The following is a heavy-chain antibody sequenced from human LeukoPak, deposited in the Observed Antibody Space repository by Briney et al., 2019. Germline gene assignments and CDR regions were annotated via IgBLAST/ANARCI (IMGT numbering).Heavy chain of an antibody. D-gene: IGHD2-2*01. Sequence: GGSLRLSCAASGFAFNTYWMHWVRRAPGKGLEWVSNINSDGSRTTYADSVKGRFTISRDNAKNTLYLQMNSLRPEDTAVYYCARDRTHQFDQWGRGTLVTVSS. V-gene: IGHV3-74*03. CDR1: GFAFNTYW. J-gene: IGHJ4*02. CDR2: INSDGSRT. CDR3: ARDRTHQFDQ.